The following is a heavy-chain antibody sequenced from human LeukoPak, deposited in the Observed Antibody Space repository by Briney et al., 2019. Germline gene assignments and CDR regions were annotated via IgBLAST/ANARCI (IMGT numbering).Heavy chain of an antibody. D-gene: IGHD4-23*01. V-gene: IGHV3-23*01. CDR3: AKDHDYGGNEYFDY. J-gene: IGHJ4*02. CDR2: ISGSGGST. CDR1: GFTFSIYA. Sequence: GGSLRLSCAASGFTFSIYAMSWVRQAPGKGLEWVSAISGSGGSTYYADSVKGRFTISRDNSKNTLYLQMNSLRAEDTAVYYCAKDHDYGGNEYFDYWGQGTLVTVSS.